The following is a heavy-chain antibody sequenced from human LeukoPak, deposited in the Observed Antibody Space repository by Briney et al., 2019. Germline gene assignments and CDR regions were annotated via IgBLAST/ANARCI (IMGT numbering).Heavy chain of an antibody. CDR2: VYSSGST. V-gene: IGHV4-4*07. Sequence: SETLSLTCTVSGGSISSYYWSWIRQPAGKGPEWIGRVYSSGSTNYNPSLKSRVTLSVDTSKNQFSLKLASVTAADTAVYYCARKGISAVAGAFDIWGQGTMVTVSS. CDR1: GGSISSYY. J-gene: IGHJ3*02. D-gene: IGHD6-19*01. CDR3: ARKGISAVAGAFDI.